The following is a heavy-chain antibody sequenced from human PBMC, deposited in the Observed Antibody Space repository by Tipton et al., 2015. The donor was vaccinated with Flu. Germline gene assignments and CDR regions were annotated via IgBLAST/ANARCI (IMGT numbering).Heavy chain of an antibody. V-gene: IGHV1-3*01. Sequence: QLVQSGAEVKKPGASVEVSCLASGYSFTSYAIHWVRQAPGQRLEWMGWISADTGNIRYSQKFQGRLTITRDTSATTAYMELSSLRSEDTAVYYCASGSRRDYWGQGTLVTVSS. J-gene: IGHJ4*02. CDR2: ISADTGNI. CDR1: GYSFTSYA. D-gene: IGHD1-26*01. CDR3: ASGSRRDY.